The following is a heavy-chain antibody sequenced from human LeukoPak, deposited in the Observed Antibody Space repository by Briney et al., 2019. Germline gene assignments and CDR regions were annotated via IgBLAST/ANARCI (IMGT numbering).Heavy chain of an antibody. Sequence: PSETLSLTCAVSGYSISSGYYWGWIRQPPGKGLEWIGSIYHSGSTYYNPSLKSRVTISVDTSKNQFSLKLSSVTAADTAVYYCAREAGLHPAATGWWGQGTLVTVSS. J-gene: IGHJ4*02. CDR1: GYSISSGYY. CDR3: AREAGLHPAATGW. V-gene: IGHV4-38-2*02. CDR2: IYHSGST. D-gene: IGHD2-15*01.